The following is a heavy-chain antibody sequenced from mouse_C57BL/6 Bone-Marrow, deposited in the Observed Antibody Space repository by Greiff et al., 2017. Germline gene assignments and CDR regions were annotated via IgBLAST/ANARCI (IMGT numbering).Heavy chain of an antibody. V-gene: IGHV1-63*01. D-gene: IGHD1-2*01. CDR1: GYTFTNYW. J-gene: IGHJ1*03. CDR3: ARYYGHLYFDV. Sequence: QVQLQQSGAELVRPGTSVKMSCKASGYTFTNYWIGWAKQRPGHGLEWIGDIYPGGGYTNYNETFKGKATLTADKSSSTAYMQFSSLTSEDSAIYYCARYYGHLYFDVWGTGTTVTVSS. CDR2: IYPGGGYT.